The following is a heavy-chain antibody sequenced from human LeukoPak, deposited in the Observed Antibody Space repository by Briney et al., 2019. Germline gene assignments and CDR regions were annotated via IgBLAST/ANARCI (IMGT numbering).Heavy chain of an antibody. D-gene: IGHD6-19*01. V-gene: IGHV4-30-4*08. Sequence: SQTLSLTCTVSGGSISSGDYYWSWIRQPPGKGLEWIGCIYYSGSTYYNPSLKSRVTISVDTSKNQFSLKLSSVTAADTAVYYCARAWGEWLVPNWFDPWGQGTLVTVSS. CDR2: IYYSGST. J-gene: IGHJ5*02. CDR1: GGSISSGDYY. CDR3: ARAWGEWLVPNWFDP.